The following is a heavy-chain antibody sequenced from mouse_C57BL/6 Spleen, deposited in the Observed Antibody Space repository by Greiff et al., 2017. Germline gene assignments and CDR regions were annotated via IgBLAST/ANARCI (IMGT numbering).Heavy chain of an antibody. Sequence: QVQLQQPGAELVKPGASVKMSCKASGYTFTSYWITWVKQRPGQGLEWIGDIYPGSGSTNYNEKSKSKATLTVDKSSSSAYLQLSSLTSEDSSVYYCARNWDNWYFDVWGTGTTVTVSS. CDR2: IYPGSGST. CDR1: GYTFTSYW. V-gene: IGHV1-55*01. CDR3: ARNWDNWYFDV. J-gene: IGHJ1*03. D-gene: IGHD4-1*01.